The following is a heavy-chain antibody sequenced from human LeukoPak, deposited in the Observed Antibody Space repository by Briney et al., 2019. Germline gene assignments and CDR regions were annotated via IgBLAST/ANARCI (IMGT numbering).Heavy chain of an antibody. CDR1: GFTFSSSW. CDR3: AREGAGNFDY. J-gene: IGHJ4*02. CDR2: IKQDGSDK. Sequence: GGSLRLICAASGFTFSSSWMTWIRQAPGKGLEWVANIKQDGSDKYYVDSVKGRFTISRDNAKNSLFLQMNSLRAEDTAVYYCAREGAGNFDYWGQGTLVTVS. D-gene: IGHD1-1*01. V-gene: IGHV3-7*04.